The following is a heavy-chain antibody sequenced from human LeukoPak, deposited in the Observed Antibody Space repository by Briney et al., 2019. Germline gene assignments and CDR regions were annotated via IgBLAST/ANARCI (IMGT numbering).Heavy chain of an antibody. CDR1: EFTFSSYW. V-gene: IGHV3-7*03. CDR2: INHNGNVD. D-gene: IGHD3-16*01. J-gene: IGHJ6*02. CDR3: ARGGGLDV. Sequence: GGSLRLSCAASEFTFSSYWMNWARQAPGKGLEWVASINHNGNVDYYVDSVKGRFTISRDNAKNSLYLQMSNLRAEDTAVYFCARGGGLDVWGQGATVTVSS.